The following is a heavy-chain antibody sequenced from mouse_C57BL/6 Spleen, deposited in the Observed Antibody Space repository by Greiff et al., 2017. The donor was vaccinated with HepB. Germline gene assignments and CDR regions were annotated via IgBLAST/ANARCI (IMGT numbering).Heavy chain of an antibody. J-gene: IGHJ2*01. D-gene: IGHD2-4*01. V-gene: IGHV1-55*01. Sequence: VQLQQSGAELVKPGASVKMSCKASGYTFTSYWITWVKQRPGQGLEWIGDIYPGSGSTNYNEKFKSKATLTVDPSSSTAYMHLISLTSVDSAVYYCARCLYYDYDYWGQGTTLTVSS. CDR2: IYPGSGST. CDR1: GYTFTSYW. CDR3: ARCLYYDYDY.